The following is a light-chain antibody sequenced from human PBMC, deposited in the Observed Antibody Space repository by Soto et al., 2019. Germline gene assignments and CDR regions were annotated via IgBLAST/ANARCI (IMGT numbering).Light chain of an antibody. J-gene: IGLJ1*01. Sequence: QSALTQPPSASGSPGQSVTISCTGTSSDVGAYIFVSWYQQHPGKAPKLMVYDVNRRPPGVPDRFFGSKSGNTASLTVSGLQAEDEADYYCVSVAGGNYVFGIGTKVTVX. CDR2: DVN. CDR3: VSVAGGNYV. CDR1: SSDVGAYIF. V-gene: IGLV2-8*01.